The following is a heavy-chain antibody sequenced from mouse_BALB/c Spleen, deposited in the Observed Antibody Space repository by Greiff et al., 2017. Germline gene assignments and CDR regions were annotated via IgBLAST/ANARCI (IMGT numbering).Heavy chain of an antibody. CDR2: LWSGGST. J-gene: IGHJ4*01. CDR1: GFSLTSYG. D-gene: IGHD2-5*01. CDR3: ARNKGVRRESVYYAMDY. V-gene: IGHV2-2*02. Sequence: QVQLQQSGPGLVQPSQSLSITCTVSGFSLTSYGVHWVRQSPGKGLEWLGVLWSGGSTDYNAAFISRLSISKDNSKSQVFFKMNSLQTNDTAIYYCARNKGVRRESVYYAMDYWGQGTSVTVSS.